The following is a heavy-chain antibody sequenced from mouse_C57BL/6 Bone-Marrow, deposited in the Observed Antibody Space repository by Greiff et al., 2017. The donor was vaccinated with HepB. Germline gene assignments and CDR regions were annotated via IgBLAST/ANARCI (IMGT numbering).Heavy chain of an antibody. J-gene: IGHJ4*01. Sequence: QVQLQQPGAELVMPGASVKLSCKASGYTFTSYWMHWVKQRPGQGLAWIGGIDPTDSYTNYNQKFKGKSTLTVDKSSSTAYMQLSSLTSEDSAVYYCARDSLMDYWGQGTSVTVSS. CDR2: IDPTDSYT. CDR1: GYTFTSYW. V-gene: IGHV1-69*01. CDR3: ARDSLMDY.